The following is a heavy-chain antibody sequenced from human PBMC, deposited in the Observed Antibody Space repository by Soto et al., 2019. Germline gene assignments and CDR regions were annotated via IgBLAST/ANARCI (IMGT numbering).Heavy chain of an antibody. CDR2: IKQDGSEK. V-gene: IGHV3-7*01. D-gene: IGHD4-17*01. Sequence: GGSLILSCAASGFTFSSYWMSWVRQAPGKGLEWVANIKQDGSEKYYVDSVKGRFTISRDNAKNSLYLQMNSLRAEDTAVYYCARDRSSYGDYAGVDYYYYMDVWGKGTTVTVSS. CDR3: ARDRSSYGDYAGVDYYYYMDV. CDR1: GFTFSSYW. J-gene: IGHJ6*03.